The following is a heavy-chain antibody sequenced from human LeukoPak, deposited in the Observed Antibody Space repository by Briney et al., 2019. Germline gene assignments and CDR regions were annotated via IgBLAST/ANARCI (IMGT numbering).Heavy chain of an antibody. CDR2: INPGGDNT. CDR1: GYSLTSYG. J-gene: IGHJ3*02. D-gene: IGHD5-24*01. CDR3: ARIRDGYNDAYDI. Sequence: GASVKVSCKASGYSLTSYGISWVRQAPGQGLEWMGLINPGGDNTDYAQNFQGRVTMTRDTSTSTVYMGLSSLRSEDTAVYYCARIRDGYNDAYDIWGQGTMVTVSS. V-gene: IGHV1-46*01.